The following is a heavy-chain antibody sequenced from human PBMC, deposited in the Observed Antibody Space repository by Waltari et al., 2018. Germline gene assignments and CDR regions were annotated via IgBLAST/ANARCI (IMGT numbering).Heavy chain of an antibody. Sequence: EVQLVESGGGLVQPGGSLRPSCAAPLFLFSDHYMEWVRQAPGKGLGWVGRSKNRGANYVTEYAASVQGRFTISRDFSQNSLYLQMNSLRTDDTAVYYCTTSISGAINLYWGQGTLVTVSS. CDR2: SKNRGANYVT. V-gene: IGHV3-72*01. D-gene: IGHD3-3*02. CDR1: LFLFSDHY. J-gene: IGHJ4*02. CDR3: TTSISGAINLY.